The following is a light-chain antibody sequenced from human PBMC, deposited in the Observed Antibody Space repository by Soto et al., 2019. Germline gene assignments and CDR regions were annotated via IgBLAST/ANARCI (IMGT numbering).Light chain of an antibody. Sequence: QSALTQPASVSGCPGQSITISCTGTSSDVGGYNYVSWYQQHPGKAPKLMIYDVSNRPSGVSNRFAGSKSGNTASLTISGLQAEDEADYYCSSYTSSSLRVFGGGTKLTVL. CDR1: SSDVGGYNY. CDR3: SSYTSSSLRV. J-gene: IGLJ2*01. CDR2: DVS. V-gene: IGLV2-14*01.